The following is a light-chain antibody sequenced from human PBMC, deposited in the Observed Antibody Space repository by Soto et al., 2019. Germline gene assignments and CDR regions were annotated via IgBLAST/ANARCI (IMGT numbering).Light chain of an antibody. CDR3: QQSYSTPRT. V-gene: IGKV1-39*01. J-gene: IGKJ4*01. CDR1: QSISSY. CDR2: AAS. Sequence: DIQMTQSPSSLSASVGDRVTITCRASQSISSYLNWYQQKPGKAPKLLIYAASSLQSGVPSRFSGSGSGTDFTLTISSLQPEYFATYYCQQSYSTPRTFGGGTKVEIK.